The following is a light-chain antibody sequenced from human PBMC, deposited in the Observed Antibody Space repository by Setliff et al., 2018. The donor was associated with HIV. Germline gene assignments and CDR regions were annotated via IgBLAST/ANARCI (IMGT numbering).Light chain of an antibody. CDR3: SSYAGSSYV. V-gene: IGLV2-8*01. Sequence: QSVLTQPPSASGSPGQSVTISCTGTSSDVGGYNYVSWHQQHPGKAPKVIIYEVSKRPSGVPDRFSGSKSGNTASLTVSGLQAEDEADYYCSSYAGSSYVFGSGTKV. CDR1: SSDVGGYNY. J-gene: IGLJ1*01. CDR2: EVS.